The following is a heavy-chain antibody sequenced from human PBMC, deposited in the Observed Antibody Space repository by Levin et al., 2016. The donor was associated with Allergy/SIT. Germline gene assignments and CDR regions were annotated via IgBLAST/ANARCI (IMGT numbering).Heavy chain of an antibody. Sequence: WIRQPPGKGLEWIGYIYYSGSTYYNPSLKSRVTISVDTSKNQFSLKLSSVTAADTAVYYCARDLSHSSSGGFDYWGQGTLVTVSS. V-gene: IGHV4-31*02. J-gene: IGHJ4*02. CDR2: IYYSGST. D-gene: IGHD6-19*01. CDR3: ARDLSHSSSGGFDY.